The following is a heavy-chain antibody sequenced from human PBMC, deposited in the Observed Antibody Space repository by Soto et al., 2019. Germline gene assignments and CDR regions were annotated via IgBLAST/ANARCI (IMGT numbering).Heavy chain of an antibody. CDR3: ARSGVQTIRYFDY. Sequence: PSETLSLTCAVYGGSFSGYYWSWIRQPPGKGLEWIGEINHSGSTNYNPSLKSRVTISVDTSKNQFSLKLSSVTAADTAVYYCARSGVQTIRYFDYWGQGTLVTVSS. CDR2: INHSGST. D-gene: IGHD3-10*01. V-gene: IGHV4-34*01. CDR1: GGSFSGYY. J-gene: IGHJ4*02.